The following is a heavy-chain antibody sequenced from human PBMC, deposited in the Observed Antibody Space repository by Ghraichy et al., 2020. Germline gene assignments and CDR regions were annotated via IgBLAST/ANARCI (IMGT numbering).Heavy chain of an antibody. D-gene: IGHD3-3*01. CDR1: GFTFSDYY. CDR2: ISSSGSTI. V-gene: IGHV3-11*01. J-gene: IGHJ4*02. CDR3: ARAVLRFLEWLPVDY. Sequence: GESLNISCAASGFTFSDYYMSWIRQAPGKGLEWVSYISSSGSTIYYADSVKGRFTISRDNAKNSLYLQMNSLRAEDTAVYYCARAVLRFLEWLPVDYWGQGTLVTVSS.